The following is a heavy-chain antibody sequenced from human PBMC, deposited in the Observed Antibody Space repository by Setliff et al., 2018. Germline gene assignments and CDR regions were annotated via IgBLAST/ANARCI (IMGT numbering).Heavy chain of an antibody. CDR3: ARRETYYNFWSGYYAY. CDR1: GGSISSSSYY. D-gene: IGHD3-3*01. V-gene: IGHV4-39*07. CDR2: IYYSGST. J-gene: IGHJ4*02. Sequence: SETLSLTCTVSGGSISSSSYYWGWIRQPPGKGLEWIGSIYYSGSTYYNPSPKSRVTISVDTSKNQFSLKLSSVTAADTAVYYCARRETYYNFWSGYYAYWGQGTLVTVSS.